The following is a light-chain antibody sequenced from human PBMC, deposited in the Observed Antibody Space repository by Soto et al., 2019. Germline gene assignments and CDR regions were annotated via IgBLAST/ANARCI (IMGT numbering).Light chain of an antibody. CDR3: QQYGSSTWT. CDR1: QSVSSSY. Sequence: SVWPQSPCTLSLSPGERSTLSCISSQSVSSSYLAWYQQKPGQAPRLLIYGASSRATGIPDRFSGSGSGTDFTLTISRLEPEDFAVYYCQQYGSSTWTFGQGTKVDIK. J-gene: IGKJ1*01. CDR2: GAS. V-gene: IGKV3-20*01.